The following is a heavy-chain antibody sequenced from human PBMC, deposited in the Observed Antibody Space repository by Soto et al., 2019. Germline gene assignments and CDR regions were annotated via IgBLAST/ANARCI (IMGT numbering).Heavy chain of an antibody. D-gene: IGHD3-3*01. Sequence: QITLKEAGPTLVKPTQTLTLTCTFSGFSLSTTGEGVFWIRQPPGKAPERLALVHWNDDKRYSPSLRPTLTIRKDTSRNQVVLSLTNLDPVDTGTYYCAQRRLGDTSPDYNGVDVWGQGTTVIVSS. CDR2: VHWNDDK. CDR1: GFSLSTTGEG. CDR3: AQRRLGDTSPDYNGVDV. J-gene: IGHJ6*02. V-gene: IGHV2-5*01.